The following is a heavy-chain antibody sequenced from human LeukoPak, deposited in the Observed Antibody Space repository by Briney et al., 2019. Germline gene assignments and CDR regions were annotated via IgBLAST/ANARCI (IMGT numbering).Heavy chain of an antibody. Sequence: SETLSLTCSVSGDSISRSDSYWDRIRQPPGKGLEWIGTIYYSGRTYYSPSLKSRVTMSVDTSKNQFSLNLRSVTAADTAAYYCARRRYFDGSGYLEWGQGTLLSVSS. J-gene: IGHJ1*01. CDR3: ARRRYFDGSGYLE. CDR2: IYYSGRT. CDR1: GDSISRSDSY. V-gene: IGHV4-39*01. D-gene: IGHD3-22*01.